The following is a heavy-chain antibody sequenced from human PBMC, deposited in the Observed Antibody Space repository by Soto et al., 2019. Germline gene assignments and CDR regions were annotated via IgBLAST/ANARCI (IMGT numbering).Heavy chain of an antibody. CDR2: ISSSGSTI. CDR3: VRDRGGYYMGYYFDY. CDR1: GFTFSNYE. Sequence: GGSLRLSCAASGFTFSNYEMNWVRQAPGKGLEWVSYISSSGSTIYYADSVKGRFTISRDNAKNSLYLQMNSLRAEDTAVYYCVRDRGGYYMGYYFDYWGQGALVTVSS. J-gene: IGHJ4*02. D-gene: IGHD3-3*01. V-gene: IGHV3-48*03.